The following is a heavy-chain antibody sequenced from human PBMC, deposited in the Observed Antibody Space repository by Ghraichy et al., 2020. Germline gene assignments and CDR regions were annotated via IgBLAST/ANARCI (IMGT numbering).Heavy chain of an antibody. Sequence: GESPNISCAASGFTFSSYSMNWVRQAPGKGLEWVSYISSSSRTIYYADSVKGRFTISRDNAKNSLYLQMNSLRAEDTAVYYCARTYYYVSLDYWGQGTLVTVSS. CDR2: ISSSSRTI. CDR1: GFTFSSYS. CDR3: ARTYYYVSLDY. D-gene: IGHD3-10*02. J-gene: IGHJ4*02. V-gene: IGHV3-48*01.